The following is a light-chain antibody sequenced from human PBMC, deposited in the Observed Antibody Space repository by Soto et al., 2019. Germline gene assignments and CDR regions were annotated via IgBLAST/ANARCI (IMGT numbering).Light chain of an antibody. Sequence: QSVLTQPPSASGTPGQRVTISCSRSSRNIGSNYVYWYQQLPGTAPKLLIYRNNQRPSGVPDRFSGSKSGTSASLAISGLRSEDEADYYCAAWDDSLSVVFGGGTKLTV. CDR2: RNN. CDR1: SRNIGSNY. J-gene: IGLJ2*01. CDR3: AAWDDSLSVV. V-gene: IGLV1-47*01.